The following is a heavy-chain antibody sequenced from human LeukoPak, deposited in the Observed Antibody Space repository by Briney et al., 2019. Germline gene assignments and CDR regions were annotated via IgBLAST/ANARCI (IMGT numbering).Heavy chain of an antibody. CDR1: GYTFTNYA. CDR3: ATMGRPGYSSSWYVDYFDY. J-gene: IGHJ4*02. CDR2: ISDGNT. D-gene: IGHD6-13*01. Sequence: ASVKVSCKASGYTFTNYAISWVRQAPGQGLEWMGWISDGNTKYAQKFQGRVTMTTDTFTSTAYMELSSLRSEDTAVYYCATMGRPGYSSSWYVDYFDYWGQGTLVTVSS. V-gene: IGHV1-18*01.